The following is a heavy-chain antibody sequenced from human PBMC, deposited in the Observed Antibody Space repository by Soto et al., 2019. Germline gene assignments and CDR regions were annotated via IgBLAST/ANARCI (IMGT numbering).Heavy chain of an antibody. CDR3: ARRGACSGGSCYVAFDI. J-gene: IGHJ3*02. V-gene: IGHV4-4*02. D-gene: IGHD2-15*01. CDR1: GGSISSSNW. CDR2: IYHSGST. Sequence: QVQLQESGPGLVKPSGTLSLTCAVSGGSISSSNWWSWVRQPPGKGLEWIGEIYHSGSTNYNPSLRSRVTISVDKSKNQFSLKLSSVTAADTAVYYCARRGACSGGSCYVAFDIWGQGTMVTVSS.